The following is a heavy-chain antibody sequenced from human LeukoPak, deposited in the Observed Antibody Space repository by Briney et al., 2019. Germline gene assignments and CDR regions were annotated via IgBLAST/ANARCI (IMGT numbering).Heavy chain of an antibody. Sequence: GGSLRLSCAASGFTFSSYGVNWVRQAPGKGLEWVSYISSTSSTITYADSVRGRFTISRDNAKKSLHLQMNSLRAEDTAVYYCARESPAFDYWGQGTLVTVSS. CDR2: ISSTSSTI. V-gene: IGHV3-48*01. CDR3: ARESPAFDY. CDR1: GFTFSSYG. J-gene: IGHJ4*02.